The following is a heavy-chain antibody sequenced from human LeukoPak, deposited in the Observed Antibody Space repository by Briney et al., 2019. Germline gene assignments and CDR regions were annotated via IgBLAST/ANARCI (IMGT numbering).Heavy chain of an antibody. CDR1: GFTFSYSG. Sequence: QSGGSLRLSCAASGFTFSYSGMHWVRQAPGKGLEWVALISDDGSNKNYAASVKGRFTISRDNSKNALYLQMDSPKTEDTAVYYCAKDGLGSSGWYGDYWGQGTLVTVSS. CDR3: AKDGLGSSGWYGDY. V-gene: IGHV3-30*18. CDR2: ISDDGSNK. J-gene: IGHJ4*02. D-gene: IGHD6-19*01.